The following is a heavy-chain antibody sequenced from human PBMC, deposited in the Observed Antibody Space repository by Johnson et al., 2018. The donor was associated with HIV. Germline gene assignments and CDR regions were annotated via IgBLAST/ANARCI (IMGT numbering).Heavy chain of an antibody. CDR3: APLGDAFDI. V-gene: IGHV3-30*03. CDR2: ISYDGNNR. CDR1: GFTFSSYG. Sequence: QMQLVESGGGVVQPGGSLRLSCAASGFTFSSYGMHWVRQAPGKGLEWVAVISYDGNNRYYVDSVKGRFTISRDNSKNTLYLQMNSLRAEDTAVYYCAPLGDAFDIWGQGTMVTVSS. D-gene: IGHD7-27*01. J-gene: IGHJ3*02.